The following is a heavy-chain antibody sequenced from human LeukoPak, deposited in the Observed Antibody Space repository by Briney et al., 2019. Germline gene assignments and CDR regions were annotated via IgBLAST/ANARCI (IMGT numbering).Heavy chain of an antibody. Sequence: GGSLRLSCAASGFTFSSYSMNWVRQAPGKGLEWVSSISSSSSYIYYADSVKGRFTISRDNAKNSLYLQMNSLRAEDTAVYYCAKGLYFWSGYYTEDPFDYWGQGTLVTVSS. CDR3: AKGLYFWSGYYTEDPFDY. CDR2: ISSSSSYI. D-gene: IGHD3-3*01. V-gene: IGHV3-21*04. CDR1: GFTFSSYS. J-gene: IGHJ4*02.